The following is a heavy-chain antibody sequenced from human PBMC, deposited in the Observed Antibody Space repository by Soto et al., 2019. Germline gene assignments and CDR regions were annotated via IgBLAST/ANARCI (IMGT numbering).Heavy chain of an antibody. Sequence: QVQLVESGGGVVQPGRSLRLSCAASGFMFSNHGMHWVRQAPGKGLEWVAVIWSDGNNRCYADSVKGRFTISRDNSKNTVYRQMNSLRAEDTAVYYCVRGDNWNDEASDYWGQGTLVTVSS. CDR2: IWSDGNNR. V-gene: IGHV3-33*01. CDR1: GFMFSNHG. CDR3: VRGDNWNDEASDY. J-gene: IGHJ4*02. D-gene: IGHD1-1*01.